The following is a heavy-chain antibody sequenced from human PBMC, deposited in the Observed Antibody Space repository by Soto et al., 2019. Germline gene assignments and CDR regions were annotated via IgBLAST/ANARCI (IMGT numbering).Heavy chain of an antibody. CDR1: GYTFTSYA. J-gene: IGHJ6*02. CDR3: ARDQGITTFVVYSTYYYGMDV. D-gene: IGHD3-3*01. Sequence: ASVKVSCKASGYTFTSYAMHWVRQAPGQRLEWMGWINAGNGNTKYPQKFQGRVTITRDTSASTAYMELSSLRSDDTAVYYCARDQGITTFVVYSTYYYGMDVWGQGTTVTVSS. CDR2: INAGNGNT. V-gene: IGHV1-3*01.